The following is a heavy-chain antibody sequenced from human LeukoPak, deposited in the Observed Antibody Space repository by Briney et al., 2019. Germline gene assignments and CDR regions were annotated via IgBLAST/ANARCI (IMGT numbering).Heavy chain of an antibody. J-gene: IGHJ4*02. CDR2: ISSSSNSI. Sequence: ETLSLTCTVSGGSISSSSHYWGWIRQPPGKGLEWLSYISSSSNSIFYADSVKGRFTISRDNAKNSLYLQMNSLRDEDTAVYYCARDPWDDVSGFSGDYWGQGTLVTVSS. V-gene: IGHV3-48*02. CDR3: ARDPWDDVSGFSGDY. CDR1: GGSISSSS. D-gene: IGHD3-22*01.